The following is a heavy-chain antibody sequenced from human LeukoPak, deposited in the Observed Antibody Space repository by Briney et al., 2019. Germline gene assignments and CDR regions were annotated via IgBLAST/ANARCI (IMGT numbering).Heavy chain of an antibody. CDR2: ITSDGSTT. V-gene: IGHV3-74*01. D-gene: IGHD2/OR15-2a*01. CDR1: GFTFSSFW. J-gene: IGHJ4*02. CDR3: ARDVRN. Sequence: GGSLRLSCGASGFTFSSFWMYWVRHVPGKGLMWVSRITSDGSTTTYADSVKGRFTISRDNARNTLYLQMNSLRGEDTAVYYCARDVRNWGQGTRVTVSS.